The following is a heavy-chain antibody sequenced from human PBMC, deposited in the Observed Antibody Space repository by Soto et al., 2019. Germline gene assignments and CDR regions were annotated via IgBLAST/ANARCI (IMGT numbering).Heavy chain of an antibody. D-gene: IGHD6-13*01. V-gene: IGHV4-31*03. CDR2: IYYSGST. CDR3: ARGGSWIGIWH. Sequence: SETLSLTCTVSGGSISSGGYYWSWIRQHPGKGLEWIGYIYYSGSTYYNPSLKSRVTISVDTSKNQFSLKLSSVTAADTAVYYCARGGSWIGIWHWGHGTLVTVSS. CDR1: GGSISSGGYY. J-gene: IGHJ1*01.